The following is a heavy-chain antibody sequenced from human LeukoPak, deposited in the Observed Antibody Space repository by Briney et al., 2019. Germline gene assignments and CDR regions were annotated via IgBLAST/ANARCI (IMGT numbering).Heavy chain of an antibody. J-gene: IGHJ6*03. Sequence: GGSLRSSCAASGLTFTTYGMTWVGKAPGKGLVWVSRINSDGSSTSYADSVKGRFTISRDNAKNTLYLQMNSLRAEDTAVYYCARVRRDGYNYVYYYYYMDVWGKGTTVTVSS. CDR2: INSDGSST. V-gene: IGHV3-74*01. CDR3: ARVRRDGYNYVYYYYYMDV. D-gene: IGHD5-24*01. CDR1: GLTFTTYG.